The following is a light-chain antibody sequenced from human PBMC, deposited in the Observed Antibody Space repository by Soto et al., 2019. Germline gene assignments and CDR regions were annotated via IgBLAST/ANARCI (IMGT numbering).Light chain of an antibody. V-gene: IGKV3-11*01. Sequence: EIVLTQSPVTLSLSPGERATLSCRASQSVDTYLAWYQQKPCQPPRILIYDASNMAAGVPDSFTGSGSGTEFTLTITSIEPGDLGVYYCQTRSNCPPHTFRGGTKVEIK. CDR1: QSVDTY. CDR3: QTRSNCPPHT. CDR2: DAS. J-gene: IGKJ4*02.